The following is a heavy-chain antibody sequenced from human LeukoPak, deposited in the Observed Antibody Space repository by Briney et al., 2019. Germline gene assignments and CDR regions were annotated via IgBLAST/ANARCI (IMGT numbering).Heavy chain of an antibody. CDR3: ARGADYVWGSYRPSRPSDY. D-gene: IGHD3-16*02. CDR1: GFTFTNYA. J-gene: IGHJ4*02. V-gene: IGHV3-23*01. CDR2: VGGGGDNT. Sequence: GGSLRLSCAASGFTFTNYAMSWVRQAPGKGLEWVSIVGGGGDNTFYADSVKGRFIISRDNSKNTLYLQMNSLRAEDTAVYYCARGADYVWGSYRPSRPSDYWGQGTLVTVSS.